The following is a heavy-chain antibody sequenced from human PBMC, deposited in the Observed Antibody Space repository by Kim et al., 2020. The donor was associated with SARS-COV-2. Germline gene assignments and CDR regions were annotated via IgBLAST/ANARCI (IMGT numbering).Heavy chain of an antibody. V-gene: IGHV3-9*01. D-gene: IGHD2-8*02. CDR1: GFTFNQYA. CDR2: FSLDSNRI. Sequence: GGSLRLSCIVSGFTFNQYAMHWVRQAPGKGLEWVGGFSLDSNRIDYADSVMGRFTISRDFAKNSLFLQMNSLRVEDTALYYCGKDLVPGGLDVWGQGTTVTVSS. J-gene: IGHJ6*02. CDR3: GKDLVPGGLDV.